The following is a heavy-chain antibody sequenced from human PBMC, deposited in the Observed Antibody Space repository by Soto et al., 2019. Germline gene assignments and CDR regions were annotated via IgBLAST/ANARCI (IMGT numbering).Heavy chain of an antibody. CDR3: AIVVVVAAGGYYYYYGMDV. D-gene: IGHD2-15*01. CDR1: GYSFTSYW. Sequence: GESLKISCNGSGYSFTSYWISWVRQMPGKGLEWMGRIDPSDSYTNYSPSFQGHVTISAVKSISTAYLQWSSLKASDTAMYYCAIVVVVAAGGYYYYYGMDVWGQGTTVTVSS. J-gene: IGHJ6*02. V-gene: IGHV5-10-1*01. CDR2: IDPSDSYT.